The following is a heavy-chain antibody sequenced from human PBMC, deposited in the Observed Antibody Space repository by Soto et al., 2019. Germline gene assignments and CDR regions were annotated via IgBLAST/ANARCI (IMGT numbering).Heavy chain of an antibody. CDR3: ARVSTVTRTNAFDI. V-gene: IGHV4-4*02. CDR2: IYHIGST. D-gene: IGHD4-17*01. Sequence: SETLSLTCAVSGGSISSSNWWSWVRQPPGKGLEWIGEIYHIGSTNYNPSLKSRVTISVDKSKNQFSLKLSSVTAADTAVYYCARVSTVTRTNAFDIWRQGTMVTVPS. J-gene: IGHJ3*02. CDR1: GGSISSSNW.